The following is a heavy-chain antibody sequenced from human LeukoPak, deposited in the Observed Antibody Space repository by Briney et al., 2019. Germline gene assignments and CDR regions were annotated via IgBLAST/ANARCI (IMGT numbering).Heavy chain of an antibody. V-gene: IGHV3-30*03. D-gene: IGHD2-8*02. Sequence: GGSLRLSCAASGFTFSSYGMHWVRQAPGKGLEWLAVISYDGSNKYYADSVKGRFTISRDNYKNTVYLQMNSLRAEDTAVYYCARDSDTETGWYYYGMDVWGQGTTVTVS. CDR3: ARDSDTETGWYYYGMDV. CDR2: ISYDGSNK. J-gene: IGHJ6*02. CDR1: GFTFSSYG.